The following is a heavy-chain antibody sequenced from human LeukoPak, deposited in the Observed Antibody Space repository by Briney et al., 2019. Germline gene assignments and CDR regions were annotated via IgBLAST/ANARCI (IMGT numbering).Heavy chain of an antibody. CDR1: GYTFTSYG. CDR3: ARVAVAGPIDY. D-gene: IGHD6-19*01. Sequence: GASVKVSCEASGYTFTSYGVSWVRQAPGQGLEWMGWISAYNGNTNYAQKLQGRVTMTTDTSTSTAYMELRSLRSDDTAVYYCARVAVAGPIDYWGQGTLVTVSS. V-gene: IGHV1-18*04. J-gene: IGHJ4*02. CDR2: ISAYNGNT.